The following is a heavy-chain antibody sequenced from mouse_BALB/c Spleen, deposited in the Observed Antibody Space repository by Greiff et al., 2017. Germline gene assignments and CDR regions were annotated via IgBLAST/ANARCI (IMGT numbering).Heavy chain of an antibody. CDR1: GYTFTDYA. CDR2: ISTYYGDA. Sequence: VKLMESGAELVRPGVSVKISCKGSGYTFTDYAMHWVKQSHAKSLEWIGVISTYYGDASYNQKFKGKATMTVDKSSSTAYMELARLTSEDSAIYYCARGYGSSPWFAYWGQGTLVTGSA. D-gene: IGHD1-1*01. V-gene: IGHV1S137*01. CDR3: ARGYGSSPWFAY. J-gene: IGHJ3*01.